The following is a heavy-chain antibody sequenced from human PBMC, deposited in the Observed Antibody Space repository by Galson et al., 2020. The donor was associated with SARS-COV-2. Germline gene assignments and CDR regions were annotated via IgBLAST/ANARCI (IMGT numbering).Heavy chain of an antibody. D-gene: IGHD2-2*02. CDR2: IYYSGNT. J-gene: IGHJ4*02. V-gene: IGHV4-59*08. CDR3: AAIYCSGTTCYNHVAY. CDR1: GGSTSSYY. Sequence: SETLSLTCTVSGGSTSSYYWSWIRQPPGKGLEWIGYIYYSGNTNYNPSLKSRVTMSVDTSKSQFSLRLSSVTAADAAVYYCAAIYCSGTTCYNHVAYWGQGTLVTVSS.